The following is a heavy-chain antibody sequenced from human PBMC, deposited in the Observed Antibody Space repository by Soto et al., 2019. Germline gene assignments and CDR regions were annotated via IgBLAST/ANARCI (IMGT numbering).Heavy chain of an antibody. Sequence: GGSLRLSCAASGFTFSSHDMHWVRQATGKGLEWVSAIGTAGDTYYPGSVKGRFTISRENAKNSLYLQMNSLRAEDTAVYYCARGRCCSGGSCYSQIYYYYYGMDVWGQGTTVTVSS. J-gene: IGHJ6*02. CDR3: ARGRCCSGGSCYSQIYYYYYGMDV. CDR2: IGTAGDT. V-gene: IGHV3-13*01. CDR1: GFTFSSHD. D-gene: IGHD2-15*01.